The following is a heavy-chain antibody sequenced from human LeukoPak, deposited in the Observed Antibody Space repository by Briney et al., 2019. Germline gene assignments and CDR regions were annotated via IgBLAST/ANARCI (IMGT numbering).Heavy chain of an antibody. CDR2: ISYDAGKE. V-gene: IGHV3-30*18. J-gene: IGHJ4*02. Sequence: GGSLRLSCAASGFTFSSYGMHWVRQAPGKGLEWVAVISYDAGKEYYADSVKGRFTISRDNSKDTLYLQVDSLRAEDTAVYYCAKDRSSSWYYFDYWGQGTPVTVSS. CDR3: AKDRSSSWYYFDY. CDR1: GFTFSSYG. D-gene: IGHD6-13*01.